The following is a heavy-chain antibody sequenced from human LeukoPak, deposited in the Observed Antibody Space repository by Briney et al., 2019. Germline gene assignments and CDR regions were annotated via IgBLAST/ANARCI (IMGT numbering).Heavy chain of an antibody. V-gene: IGHV3-48*03. J-gene: IGHJ6*04. CDR1: GFTFSSYE. D-gene: IGHD3-10*02. CDR3: AELGITMIGGV. Sequence: GGSLRLSCAASGFTFSSYEMNWVRKAPAKGLEWVSYISSSGSTIYYADSVKGRFTISRDNAKNSLYLQMNGLRAEDTAVYYCAELGITMIGGVWGKGTTVTISS. CDR2: ISSSGSTI.